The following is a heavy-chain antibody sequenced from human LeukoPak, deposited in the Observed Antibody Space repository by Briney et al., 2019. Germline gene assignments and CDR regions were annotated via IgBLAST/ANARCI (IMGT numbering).Heavy chain of an antibody. CDR3: TRDVTVTTNAFDI. V-gene: IGHV1-69*13. D-gene: IGHD4-17*01. CDR2: IVPIVGTA. Sequence: SVKVSCKVSGGTFSIFAISWVRQAPGQGLEWMGGIVPIVGTAHYASKFQDRVTIAADESASTVSMELSSLRSEDTAVYYCTRDVTVTTNAFDIWGQGTMVTVSS. CDR1: GGTFSIFA. J-gene: IGHJ3*02.